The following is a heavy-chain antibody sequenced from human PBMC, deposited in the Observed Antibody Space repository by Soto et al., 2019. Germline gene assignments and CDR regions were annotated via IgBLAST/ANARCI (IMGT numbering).Heavy chain of an antibody. D-gene: IGHD6-6*01. CDR2: IFPGDSDT. J-gene: IGHJ4*02. V-gene: IGHV5-51*01. Sequence: EVQLVQSGAEVKKPGESLKISCKASGYSFTSYWIAWVRPMPGKGLEWMGIIFPGDSDTRYSPSFQGQVTISADNSISTAYLQWSGLKASDTAMYYCARHLSPYSSSSMAYWGQGTLVTVSS. CDR1: GYSFTSYW. CDR3: ARHLSPYSSSSMAY.